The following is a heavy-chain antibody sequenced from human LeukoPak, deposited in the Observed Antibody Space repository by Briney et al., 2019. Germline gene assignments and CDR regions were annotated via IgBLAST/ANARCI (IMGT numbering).Heavy chain of an antibody. V-gene: IGHV1-2*02. CDR2: INHNSGGT. Sequence: ASVKDSFKASGYTFTGYYMHWVRQAPGQGLAWMGWINHNSGGTNYAQKFQGRVTMTRDTSNSTVYMELSRRRSDDTAVYYCARDGNDRSGSYHWFDPWGQGTLVTVSS. J-gene: IGHJ5*02. CDR3: ARDGNDRSGSYHWFDP. CDR1: GYTFTGYY. D-gene: IGHD3-10*01.